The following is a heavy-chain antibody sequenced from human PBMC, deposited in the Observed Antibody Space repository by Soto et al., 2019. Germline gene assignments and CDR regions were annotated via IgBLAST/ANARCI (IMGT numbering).Heavy chain of an antibody. CDR2: IIPIFRTP. J-gene: IGHJ6*02. D-gene: IGHD5-18*01. CDR1: GDTFDTFA. Sequence: QVQLVQSGAEVLKPGSSVKVSCKASGDTFDTFAISWVRQAPGQGLEWMGGIIPIFRTPDYAQKFQGRVTITADVSTSTAYMELSSLRSEDTAVYYCARNTAREQLGGNYYYALDVWGQGTTVTVSS. CDR3: ARNTAREQLGGNYYYALDV. V-gene: IGHV1-69*12.